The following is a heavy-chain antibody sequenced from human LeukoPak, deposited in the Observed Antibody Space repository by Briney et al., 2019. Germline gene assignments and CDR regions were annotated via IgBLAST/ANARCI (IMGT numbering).Heavy chain of an antibody. V-gene: IGHV4-34*01. Sequence: SETLSLTCAVYGGSFSGYYWSWIRQPPGRGLEWIGEINHSGSTNYNPSLKSRVTISVDTSKNQFSLKLTSVTAADTAVYYCARDLFTSSWYRWFDPWGQGTLVTVSS. CDR3: ARDLFTSSWYRWFDP. D-gene: IGHD6-13*01. J-gene: IGHJ5*02. CDR1: GGSFSGYY. CDR2: INHSGST.